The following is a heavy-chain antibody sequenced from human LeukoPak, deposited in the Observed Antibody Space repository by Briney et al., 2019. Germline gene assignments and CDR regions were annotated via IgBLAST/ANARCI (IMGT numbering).Heavy chain of an antibody. J-gene: IGHJ4*02. CDR1: GFTFSSCG. V-gene: IGHV3-33*01. CDR2: IWYDGSKK. D-gene: IGHD5-24*01. CDR3: ARSVLSPVLQDFDY. Sequence: GGSLRLSCAASGFTFSSCGMHWVRQAPGKGLQWVAVIWYDGSKKYYADSVKGRFTISRDDSKNTLYLQMNSLRVEDTAVYYCARSVLSPVLQDFDYWGQGTLVTVSS.